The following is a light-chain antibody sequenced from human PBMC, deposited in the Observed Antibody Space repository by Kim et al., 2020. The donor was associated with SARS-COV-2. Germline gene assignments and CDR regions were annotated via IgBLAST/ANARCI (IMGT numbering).Light chain of an antibody. CDR2: QNK. Sequence: SASPRQNGSLSFSGDQYGDKYVCWYQQEPGHCPVLVIYQNKNRSSRITERLAGTNPWNTATLTISGNQAMDEADYYWQAWDTTVVFGGGTQLTVL. CDR1: QYGDKY. V-gene: IGLV3-1*01. J-gene: IGLJ2*01. CDR3: QAWDTTVV.